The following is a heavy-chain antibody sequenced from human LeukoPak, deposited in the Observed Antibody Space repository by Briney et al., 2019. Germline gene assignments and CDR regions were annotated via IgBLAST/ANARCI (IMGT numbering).Heavy chain of an antibody. D-gene: IGHD6-13*01. CDR1: GFTFSSYA. J-gene: IGHJ3*02. CDR2: IRGSGGST. CDR3: AKGVAAAGPNLDAFDI. V-gene: IGHV3-23*01. Sequence: PGGSLRLSCAASGFTFSSYAMSWVRQAPGKGLEWVSAIRGSGGSTYYADSVKGRFTISRDNSKNTLYLQMNSLRAEDTAVYYCAKGVAAAGPNLDAFDIWGQGTMVTVSS.